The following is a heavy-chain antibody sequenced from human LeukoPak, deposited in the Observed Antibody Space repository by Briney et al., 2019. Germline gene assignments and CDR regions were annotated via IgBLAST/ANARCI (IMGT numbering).Heavy chain of an antibody. V-gene: IGHV1-69*02. D-gene: IGHD2-2*02. CDR2: IIPILGIA. CDR1: GGTFSSYT. CDR3: ASRYCSSTSCYTFSAFDI. J-gene: IGHJ3*02. Sequence: SVKVSCKASGGTFSSYTISWVRQAPGQGLEWMGRIIPILGIANYAQKFQGRVTITADKSTSTAYMELSSLRSEDTAVYYCASRYCSSTSCYTFSAFDIWGQGTMVTVSS.